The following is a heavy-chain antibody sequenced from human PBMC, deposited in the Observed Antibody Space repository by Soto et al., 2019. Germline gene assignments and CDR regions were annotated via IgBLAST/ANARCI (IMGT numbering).Heavy chain of an antibody. D-gene: IGHD3-10*01. Sequence: WWSWVRQPPVKGLEWIGEIYHSGSTNYNPSLKSRVTISVDKSKNQFSLKLSSVTAADTAVYYCARDLSMVRGVIWGQGTLVTVSS. CDR2: IYHSGST. CDR1: W. V-gene: IGHV4-4*02. CDR3: ARDLSMVRGVI. J-gene: IGHJ4*02.